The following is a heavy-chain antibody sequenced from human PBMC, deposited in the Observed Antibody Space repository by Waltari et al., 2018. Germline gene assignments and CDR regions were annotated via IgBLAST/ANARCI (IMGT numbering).Heavy chain of an antibody. Sequence: QLQLQESGPGLVKPSETLSLTCTVSGGSISSSSSYLCRIRQPPGQGLEWIGSIYYSGSTYYNPSLKSRVTISVDTSKNQFSVKLSSVTAADTAVYYCARGYSIPEIYYYYYYGMDVWGQGTTVTVSS. CDR2: IYYSGST. D-gene: IGHD6-13*01. CDR3: ARGYSIPEIYYYYYYGMDV. V-gene: IGHV4-39*07. J-gene: IGHJ6*02. CDR1: GGSISSSSSY.